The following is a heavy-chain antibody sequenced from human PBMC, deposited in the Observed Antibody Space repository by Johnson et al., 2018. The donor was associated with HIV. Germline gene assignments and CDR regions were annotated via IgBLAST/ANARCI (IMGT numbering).Heavy chain of an antibody. V-gene: IGHV3-7*01. CDR3: ARATMSYKVWLQLSAAFDI. J-gene: IGHJ3*02. CDR2: IKQDGSEK. D-gene: IGHD5-24*01. CDR1: GFTVSSNY. Sequence: VQLVESGGGLVQPGGSLRLSCAASGFTVSSNYMSWVRQAPGKGLEWVANIKQDGSEKYYVDSVKGRFTISRDNAKNSLYLQMNSLRAEDTAVYYCARATMSYKVWLQLSAAFDIWGQGTMVTVSS.